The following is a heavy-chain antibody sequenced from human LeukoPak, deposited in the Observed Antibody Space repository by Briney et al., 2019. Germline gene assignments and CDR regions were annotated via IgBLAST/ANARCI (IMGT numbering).Heavy chain of an antibody. CDR2: INPSVGST. CDR1: GYTFTTYY. V-gene: IGHV1-46*01. Sequence: ASVKVSCKASGYTFTTYYMNWVRQAPGQGFEWMGIINPSVGSTSYAQKFQGRVTMTRDTSTSTVYMELSSLRSEDTAVYYCVRGGYHFSSGYYPSRWGQGTLVTVSS. J-gene: IGHJ4*02. CDR3: VRGGYHFSSGYYPSR. D-gene: IGHD3-3*01.